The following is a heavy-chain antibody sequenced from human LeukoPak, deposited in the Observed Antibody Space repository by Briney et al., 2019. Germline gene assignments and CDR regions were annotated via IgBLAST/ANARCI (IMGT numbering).Heavy chain of an antibody. CDR2: INPNSGGT. D-gene: IGHD6-19*01. CDR1: GYTFTGYY. CDR3: AREISGWEFSITGFDY. Sequence: GASVKVSCKASGYTFTGYYMHWVRQAPGQGLEWMGWINPNSGGTNYAQKFQGRVTMTRDTSISTAYMELSRLRSDDTAVYYCAREISGWEFSITGFDYWGQGTLVTVSS. V-gene: IGHV1-2*02. J-gene: IGHJ4*02.